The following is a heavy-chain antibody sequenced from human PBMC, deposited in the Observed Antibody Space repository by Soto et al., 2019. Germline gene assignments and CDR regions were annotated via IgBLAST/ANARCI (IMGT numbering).Heavy chain of an antibody. J-gene: IGHJ4*02. CDR3: AKARDIVLMVYANNFDY. D-gene: IGHD2-8*01. CDR2: ISWNSGSI. V-gene: IGHV3-9*01. CDR1: GFTFDDYA. Sequence: EVQLVESGGGLVQPGRSLRLSCAASGFTFDDYAMHWVRQAPGKGLEWVSGISWNSGSIGYADSVKGRFTISRDNAKNSLYLQMNSLRAEDTALYYCAKARDIVLMVYANNFDYCGQGTLVTVSS.